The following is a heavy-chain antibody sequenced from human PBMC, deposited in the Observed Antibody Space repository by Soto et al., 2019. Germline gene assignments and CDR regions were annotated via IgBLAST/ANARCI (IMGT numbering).Heavy chain of an antibody. CDR3: ASSLLVGYGLEGESD. CDR2: IRAYNGNP. CDR1: GYTFTSYG. Sequence: QGQLVQSGAEVKKPGASVKVSCKASGYTFTSYGISWVRQAPGQGLEWMGWIRAYNGNPNYAQKLQGRVTMTTDTSTSTAYMELRSLRSDDTAVYYCASSLLVGYGLEGESDWGQGTLVTVSS. J-gene: IGHJ4*02. V-gene: IGHV1-18*01. D-gene: IGHD5-18*01.